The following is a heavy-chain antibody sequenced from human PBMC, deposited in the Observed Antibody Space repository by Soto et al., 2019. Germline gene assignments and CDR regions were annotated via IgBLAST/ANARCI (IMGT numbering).Heavy chain of an antibody. CDR1: GYIFTSYG. J-gene: IGHJ6*03. CDR2: ISVDSGNT. D-gene: IGHD3-10*01. Sequence: QVQLVQSGAELKKPGASAKVSCKASGYIFTSYGISWVRQAPGQGLEWMAWISVDSGNTNYAQKFPGRVTISKDTAASTAHMELRRPRTDDTAVYYCARSRGSGTSYCMDGWGKGTTVIVSS. V-gene: IGHV1-18*01. CDR3: ARSRGSGTSYCMDG.